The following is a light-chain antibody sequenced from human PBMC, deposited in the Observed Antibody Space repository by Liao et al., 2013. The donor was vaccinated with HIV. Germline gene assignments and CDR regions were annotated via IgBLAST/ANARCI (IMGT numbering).Light chain of an antibody. CDR1: TLGDRY. J-gene: IGLJ3*02. CDR3: QTWDSSTVV. CDR2: EDT. V-gene: IGLV3-1*01. Sequence: YDLTQPPSMSVSPGQTASITCSGHTLGDRYINWYQQRPGQSPVLVIYEDTKRPSTIPERFSGSNSGNTATLTITGTQALDEADYYCQTWDSSTVVFGGGTKLTVL.